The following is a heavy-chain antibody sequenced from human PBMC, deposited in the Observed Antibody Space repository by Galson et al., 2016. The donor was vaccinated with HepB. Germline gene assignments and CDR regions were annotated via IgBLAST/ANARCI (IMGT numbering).Heavy chain of an antibody. V-gene: IGHV3-23*01. CDR1: GFTFGKYA. CDR2: LTASGGS. J-gene: IGHJ6*02. Sequence: SLRLSCAASGFTFGKYAMTWVRQAPGKGLEWVSTLTASGGSYYAASVKGRFTISRDNSKNTLYLQMNSLRAEDTAVYFCAKDWGYDLWSGGYHYGMDVWGQGTTITVSS. CDR3: AKDWGYDLWSGGYHYGMDV. D-gene: IGHD3-3*01.